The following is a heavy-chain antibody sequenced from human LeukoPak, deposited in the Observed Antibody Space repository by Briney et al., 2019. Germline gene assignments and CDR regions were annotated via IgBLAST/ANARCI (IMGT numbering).Heavy chain of an antibody. CDR2: ISSSGSTI. CDR1: GFTVSSNY. V-gene: IGHV3-11*04. CDR3: ARSSVTTY. J-gene: IGHJ4*02. Sequence: GGSLRLSCAASGFTVSSNYMSWVRQAPGKGLEWVSSISSSGSTIYYADSVKGRFAISRDNAKNSLYLQMNSLRAEDTALYYCARSSVTTYWGQGTLVTVSS. D-gene: IGHD4-17*01.